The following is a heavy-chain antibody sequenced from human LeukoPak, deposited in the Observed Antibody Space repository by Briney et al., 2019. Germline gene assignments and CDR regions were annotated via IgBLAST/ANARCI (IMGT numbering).Heavy chain of an antibody. D-gene: IGHD3-10*01. Sequence: SETLSLTCAVYGGSFSGYYLSWIRQPPGKGLEWIGEINHSGSTNYNPSLKSRVTISVDTSKNQFSLKLSSVTAADTAVYYCARTRYYYNSRSYGAPYYFDYWGQGTLVTVSS. CDR2: INHSGST. CDR3: ARTRYYYNSRSYGAPYYFDY. V-gene: IGHV4-34*01. CDR1: GGSFSGYY. J-gene: IGHJ4*02.